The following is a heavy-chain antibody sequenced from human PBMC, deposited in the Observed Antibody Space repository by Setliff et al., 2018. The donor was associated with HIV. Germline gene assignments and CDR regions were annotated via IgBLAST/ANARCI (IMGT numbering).Heavy chain of an antibody. CDR2: IYTSGSV. Sequence: SETLSLTCTVSGGSISSYYWSWIRQPPGKGLEWIGYIYTSGSVNYNPSLKSRVTISKDTSKNQLSLKLTSVTAADTAVYFCAGDYAGSGRPFDYWGQGTLVTVSS. J-gene: IGHJ4*02. CDR1: GGSISSYY. D-gene: IGHD4-17*01. CDR3: AGDYAGSGRPFDY. V-gene: IGHV4-4*09.